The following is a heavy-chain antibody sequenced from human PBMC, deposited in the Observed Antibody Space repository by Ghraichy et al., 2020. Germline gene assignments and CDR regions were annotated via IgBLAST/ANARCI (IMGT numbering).Heavy chain of an antibody. V-gene: IGHV3-30*04. D-gene: IGHD6-6*01. Sequence: GGSLRLSCAASGFTFSSYAMHWVRQAPGKGLEWVAVISYDGSNKYYADSVKGRFTISRDNSKNTLYLQMNSLRAEDTAVYYCARDGSSSPDKEKYYYYMDVWGKGTTVTVSS. CDR3: ARDGSSSPDKEKYYYYMDV. CDR1: GFTFSSYA. J-gene: IGHJ6*03. CDR2: ISYDGSNK.